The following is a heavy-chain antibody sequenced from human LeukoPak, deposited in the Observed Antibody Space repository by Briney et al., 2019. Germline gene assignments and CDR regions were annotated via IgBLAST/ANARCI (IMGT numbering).Heavy chain of an antibody. Sequence: SETLSLTCTVSGGSISSYYWSWIRQPPGKGLEWIGYIYYSGSTNYNPSLKSRVTISVDTSKNQFSLKLSSVTAADTAVYYCAREDWNQNDAFDIWGQGTMVTVSS. CDR2: IYYSGST. CDR1: GGSISSYY. D-gene: IGHD1-1*01. CDR3: AREDWNQNDAFDI. J-gene: IGHJ3*02. V-gene: IGHV4-59*12.